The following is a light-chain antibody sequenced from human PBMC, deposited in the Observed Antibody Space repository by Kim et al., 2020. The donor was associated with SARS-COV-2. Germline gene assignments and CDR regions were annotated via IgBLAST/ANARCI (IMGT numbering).Light chain of an antibody. J-gene: IGLJ3*02. CDR2: GNS. CDR1: SSNIGAGYD. Sequence: QSVLTQPPSVSGDPGQRVTISCTGSSSNIGAGYDVHWYQQLPGTAPKLLIYGNSNRPSGVPDRFSGSKSGTSASLAITGLQAEDEADYYCQSYDSSLSGSVFGGTTQLTVL. V-gene: IGLV1-40*01. CDR3: QSYDSSLSGSV.